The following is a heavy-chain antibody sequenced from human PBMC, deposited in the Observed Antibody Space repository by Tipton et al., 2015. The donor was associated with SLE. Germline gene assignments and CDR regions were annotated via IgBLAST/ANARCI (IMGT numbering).Heavy chain of an antibody. CDR3: ARGGVGGYDYFDY. Sequence: TLSLTCTVSGGSISTGGYYWSWIRQHPGKGLEWIGYIYNSGGTGYNPSLKSRVTISADTSKDHFSLNLSSVTAADTAVYYCARGGVGGYDYFDYWGQGALVTVSS. V-gene: IGHV4-31*03. CDR2: IYNSGGT. D-gene: IGHD5-12*01. CDR1: GGSISTGGYY. J-gene: IGHJ4*02.